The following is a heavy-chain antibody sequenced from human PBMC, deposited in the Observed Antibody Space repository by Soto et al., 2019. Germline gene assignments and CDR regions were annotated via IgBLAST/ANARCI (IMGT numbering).Heavy chain of an antibody. CDR2: IYNSVIS. Sequence: QVQLQESCPGLVKPSETLFLTCPVSGGSISSYYWSWILQAHVEGLEWIGYIYNSVISNYTPSLKSRVNITLDTPKNQFSLKLSSVTASYTAGYYCARTGGKYSSGYYFFVMHVWGPGATVPGYS. J-gene: IGHJ6*02. D-gene: IGHD5-18*01. CDR3: ARTGGKYSSGYYFFVMHV. V-gene: IGHV4-59*01. CDR1: GGSISSYY.